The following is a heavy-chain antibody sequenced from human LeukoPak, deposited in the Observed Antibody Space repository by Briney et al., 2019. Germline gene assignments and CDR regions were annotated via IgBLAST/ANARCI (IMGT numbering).Heavy chain of an antibody. J-gene: IGHJ4*02. V-gene: IGHV4-4*07. Sequence: SETLSLTCTVSGGSISSYYWSWIRQPAGKGLEWIGRIYTSGSTNYNPSLKSRVTMSVGTSKNQFSLKLSSVTAADTAVYYCAREREGIVVPAAPTYFDYWGQGTLVTVSS. CDR1: GGSISSYY. CDR3: AREREGIVVPAAPTYFDY. D-gene: IGHD2-2*01. CDR2: IYTSGST.